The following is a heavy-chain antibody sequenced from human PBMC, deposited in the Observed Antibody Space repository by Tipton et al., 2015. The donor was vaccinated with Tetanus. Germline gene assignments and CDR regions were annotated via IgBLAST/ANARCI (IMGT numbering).Heavy chain of an antibody. CDR1: GYFFNNYW. V-gene: IGHV5-51*01. D-gene: IGHD1-1*01. CDR3: ARRRTTTALANYFDS. J-gene: IGHJ4*02. CDR2: VYPGGSDA. Sequence: QSGPEVKKPGESLKISCKASGYFFNNYWIAWVRQRPGSGLEWMGIVYPGGSDAIYNPSFQGHVTISADKSLNTAFLQWSSLKASDTAIYYCARRRTTTALANYFDSWGQGTQVTVSS.